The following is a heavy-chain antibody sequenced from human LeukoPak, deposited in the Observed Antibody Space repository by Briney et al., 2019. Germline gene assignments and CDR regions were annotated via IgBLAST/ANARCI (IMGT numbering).Heavy chain of an antibody. CDR3: ARGYSSGLDFFDY. D-gene: IGHD3-22*01. J-gene: IGHJ4*02. CDR1: GFTFSSYS. Sequence: PGGSLRLSCAASGFTFSSYSMNWVRQAPGKGLEWASSISSSGSFIYYADSVKGRFTISRDNAKNSLYLQMNSLRAEDTAVYYCARGYSSGLDFFDYWGQGTLVTVSS. CDR2: ISSSGSFI. V-gene: IGHV3-21*01.